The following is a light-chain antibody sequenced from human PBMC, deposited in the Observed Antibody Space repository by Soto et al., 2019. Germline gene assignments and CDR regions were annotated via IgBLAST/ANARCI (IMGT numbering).Light chain of an antibody. V-gene: IGLV2-11*01. CDR3: CSYAGSYTLV. Sequence: HSVLTQPRSVSGSPGQSVTISCTGTSSDVGGYNYVSWYQQHPGKAPKLMIYDVNKRPSGVPDRFSGSKSGNTASLTISGLQAEDEADYYCCSYAGSYTLVFGTGTKVTVL. CDR1: SSDVGGYNY. J-gene: IGLJ1*01. CDR2: DVN.